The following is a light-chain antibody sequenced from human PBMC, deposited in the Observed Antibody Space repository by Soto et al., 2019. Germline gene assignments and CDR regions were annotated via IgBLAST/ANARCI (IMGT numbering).Light chain of an antibody. Sequence: QSVLTQPPSASGTPGQRVTMSCSGSSSNIGGNTVNWYQQMPGTAPKLLIYSNDQRPSRVPDRFSGSKSGTSASLAISGLQSEDEADYYCAAWDDSVNGWVFGGGTKLTVL. CDR1: SSNIGGNT. CDR3: AAWDDSVNGWV. CDR2: SND. V-gene: IGLV1-44*01. J-gene: IGLJ3*02.